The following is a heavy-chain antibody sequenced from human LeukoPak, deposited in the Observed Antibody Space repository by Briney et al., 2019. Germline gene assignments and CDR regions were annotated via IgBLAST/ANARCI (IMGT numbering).Heavy chain of an antibody. CDR3: ARTEYSSSSRAFDI. V-gene: IGHV1-69*05. D-gene: IGHD6-6*01. Sequence: SVKVSCKASGGTFSSYAISWVRQAPGQGLEWMGGIIPIFGTANYAQKFQGRVTITTDESTSTAYMELSSLRSEDTAVYYCARTEYSSSSRAFDIWGQGTMVTVSS. CDR2: IIPIFGTA. J-gene: IGHJ3*02. CDR1: GGTFSSYA.